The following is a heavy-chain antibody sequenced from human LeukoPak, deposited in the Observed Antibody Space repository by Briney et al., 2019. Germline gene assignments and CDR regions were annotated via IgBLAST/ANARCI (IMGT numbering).Heavy chain of an antibody. D-gene: IGHD2-15*01. CDR1: GGPFSGYY. J-gene: IGHJ4*02. CDR2: INHSGST. CDR3: ARSPFFYCSGGSCYPFDY. Sequence: SETLSLTCAVYGGPFSGYYWSWIRQPPGKGLEWIGEINHSGSTNYNPSLKSRVTISVDTSKNQFSLKLSSVTAADTAVYYCARSPFFYCSGGSCYPFDYWGQGTLVTVSS. V-gene: IGHV4-34*01.